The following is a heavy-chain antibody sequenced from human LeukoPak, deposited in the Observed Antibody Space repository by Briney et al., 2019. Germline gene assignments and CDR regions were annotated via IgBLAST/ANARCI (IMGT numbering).Heavy chain of an antibody. D-gene: IGHD3-22*01. CDR1: GYTFTSYY. Sequence: ASARVSCKASGYTFTSYYMHWVRQAPGQGLEWMGIINPSGGSTSYAQKFQGRVTMTRDTSTSTVYMELSSLRSEDTAVYYRARDIFYYDSSGYDDYWGQGTLVTVSS. CDR3: ARDIFYYDSSGYDDY. J-gene: IGHJ4*02. CDR2: INPSGGST. V-gene: IGHV1-46*01.